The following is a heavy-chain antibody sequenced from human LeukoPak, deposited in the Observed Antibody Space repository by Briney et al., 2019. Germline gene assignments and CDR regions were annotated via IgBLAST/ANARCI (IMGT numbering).Heavy chain of an antibody. D-gene: IGHD4-17*01. CDR2: ISGDGGST. CDR3: AKVHRAHGDRHYFDY. J-gene: IGHJ4*02. Sequence: GGSLRLSCAASGFTFDDYAMHWVRQAPGKGLEWVSLISGDGGSTYYADSVKGRFTISRDNSKNSLYLQMNSLRTEDTALYYCAKVHRAHGDRHYFDYWGQGTLVTVSS. V-gene: IGHV3-43*02. CDR1: GFTFDDYA.